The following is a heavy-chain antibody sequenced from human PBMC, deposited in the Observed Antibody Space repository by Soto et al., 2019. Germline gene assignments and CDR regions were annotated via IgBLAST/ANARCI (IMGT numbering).Heavy chain of an antibody. V-gene: IGHV4-34*01. Sequence: QVQLQQWGAGLLKPSETLSLTCAVYGGSFSGYYWSWIRQPPGKGLEWIGEINHSGSTNYNTSLKSRVTISVDTSKNQFSLKLSSVTAADTAVYYCARGRSGGSCYDYWGQGTLVTVSS. CDR1: GGSFSGYY. J-gene: IGHJ4*02. CDR3: ARGRSGGSCYDY. D-gene: IGHD2-15*01. CDR2: INHSGST.